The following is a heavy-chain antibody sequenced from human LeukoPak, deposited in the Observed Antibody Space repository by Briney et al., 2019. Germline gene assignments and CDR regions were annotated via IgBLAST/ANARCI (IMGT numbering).Heavy chain of an antibody. Sequence: GGSLSLSCVASGFTFGKYWISWVRQAPGKGLEWVANIKLDGSEKNYVDSVKGRFTISRDNTKNSLYLQMNSLRAEDTAVFYCARDQYDTWSRRGNFDSWGQGTLVIVSS. J-gene: IGHJ4*02. CDR2: IKLDGSEK. D-gene: IGHD3-3*01. V-gene: IGHV3-7*03. CDR1: GFTFGKYW. CDR3: ARDQYDTWSRRGNFDS.